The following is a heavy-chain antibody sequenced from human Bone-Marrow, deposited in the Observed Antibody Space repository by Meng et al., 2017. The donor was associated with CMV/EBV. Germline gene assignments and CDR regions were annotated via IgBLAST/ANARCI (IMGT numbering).Heavy chain of an antibody. D-gene: IGHD4-23*01. CDR2: IDGSGRRT. V-gene: IGHV3-23*01. Sequence: GESQKISCAASGFTFISYAMTWVRQAPGKGLEWVASIDGSGRRTYYADSVKGRFTISRDNSKNTLSLQMNSLRAEDTAVYYCARDVTTLGYSGMDVWGQGTTVTVSS. J-gene: IGHJ6*02. CDR3: ARDVTTLGYSGMDV. CDR1: GFTFISYA.